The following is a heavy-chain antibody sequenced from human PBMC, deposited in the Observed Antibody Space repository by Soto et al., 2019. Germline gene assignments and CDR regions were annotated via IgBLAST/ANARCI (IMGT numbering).Heavy chain of an antibody. D-gene: IGHD4-17*01. J-gene: IGHJ6*02. Sequence: ASVKVSCKASGYIFSSFGIIWVRQAPGQGLEWMGWISAYNGNTNYAQKFQGRVTMTTDTSTSTAYVELRSLNSDDTAVYYCAREARDYAYYYGMDVWGQGTTVTV. CDR2: ISAYNGNT. CDR3: AREARDYAYYYGMDV. CDR1: GYIFSSFG. V-gene: IGHV1-18*01.